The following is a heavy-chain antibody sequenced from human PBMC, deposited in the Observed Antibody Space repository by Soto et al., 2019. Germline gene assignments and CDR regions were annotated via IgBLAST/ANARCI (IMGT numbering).Heavy chain of an antibody. Sequence: EVQLVESGGGLVQPGGSLRLSCAASGYSFGSYWMSWVRQAPGRGLEWVANIREDGSEKYYAEYVKGRFIISRDTATNSLHMQMNSLRAEDTAVYYCARENWSVELWGRGTLVTVSS. CDR1: GYSFGSYW. CDR3: ARENWSVEL. V-gene: IGHV3-7*05. CDR2: IREDGSEK. J-gene: IGHJ2*01.